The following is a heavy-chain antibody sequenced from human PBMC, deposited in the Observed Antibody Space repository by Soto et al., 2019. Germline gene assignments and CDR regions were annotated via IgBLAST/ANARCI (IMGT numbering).Heavy chain of an antibody. CDR1: GYTFTSYA. CDR2: INAGNGNT. D-gene: IGHD4-4*01. Sequence: QVQLVQSGAEEKKPGASVKVSCKASGYTFTSYAMHWVRQAPGQRLEWMGWINAGNGNTKYSQKFQGRVTITRDTSASTAYMELRSLRSEDTAVYYCAGSNYPWYYYYYGMDVWGQGTTVTVSS. J-gene: IGHJ6*02. V-gene: IGHV1-3*05. CDR3: AGSNYPWYYYYYGMDV.